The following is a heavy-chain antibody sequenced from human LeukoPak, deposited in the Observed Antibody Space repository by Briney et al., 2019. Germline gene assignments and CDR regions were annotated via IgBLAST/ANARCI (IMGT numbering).Heavy chain of an antibody. Sequence: SETLSLTCTVSGGSISTYYWSWIRQPPGKGLEWIGYIYYSGSTNYNPSLKSRVTISVDTSKNQFSLKLSSVTAADTAVYYCASSGFRYYYMDVWGKGTTVTVSS. V-gene: IGHV4-59*01. CDR2: IYYSGST. CDR3: ASSGFRYYYMDV. CDR1: GGSISTYY. D-gene: IGHD5-12*01. J-gene: IGHJ6*03.